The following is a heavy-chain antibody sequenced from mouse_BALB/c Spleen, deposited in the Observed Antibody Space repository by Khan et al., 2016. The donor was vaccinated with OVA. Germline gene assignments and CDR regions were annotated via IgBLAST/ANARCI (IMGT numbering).Heavy chain of an antibody. D-gene: IGHD2-14*01. Sequence: VQLKESGPDLVKPGASVKISCKASGYSFTLYYMSWVKQSHGKSLEWIGRVNPNTDNINYNQEFKGKAILNVDKSSNTAYMELRSLKSEDSAVYFGARGYDFFASWGQGTLVTVSA. CDR3: ARGYDFFAS. CDR1: GYSFTLYY. CDR2: VNPNTDNI. V-gene: IGHV1-26*01. J-gene: IGHJ3*01.